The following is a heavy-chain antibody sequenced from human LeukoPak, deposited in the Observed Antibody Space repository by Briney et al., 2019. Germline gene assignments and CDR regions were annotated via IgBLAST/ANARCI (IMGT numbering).Heavy chain of an antibody. D-gene: IGHD5-18*01. CDR1: GFTFSDYY. CDR3: ARDRDVDTAMVLFDP. Sequence: GGSLRLSCAASGFTFSDYYMGWIRQAPGKGLEWVSYISSSGSTIYYADSVKGRFTISRDNAKNSLYLQMNSLRAEDTAVYYCARDRDVDTAMVLFDPWGQGTLVTVSS. CDR2: ISSSGSTI. V-gene: IGHV3-11*01. J-gene: IGHJ5*02.